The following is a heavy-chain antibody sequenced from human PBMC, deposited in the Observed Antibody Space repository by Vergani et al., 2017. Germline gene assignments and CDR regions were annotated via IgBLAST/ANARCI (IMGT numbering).Heavy chain of an antibody. CDR3: ARHSAVEWLVKLGWIDP. D-gene: IGHD6-19*01. V-gene: IGHV4-34*02. Sequence: QVQLQQSGAGLLKPSETLSLMCGLYGGLFRGYYWGWIRQPPGKGLEWIASIYYSGSTYYNPSLKSRVTISVDTSKNQFSLKLRSVTAADTAVYFCARHSAVEWLVKLGWIDPWGQGILVTVSS. J-gene: IGHJ5*02. CDR2: IYYSGST. CDR1: GGLFRGYY.